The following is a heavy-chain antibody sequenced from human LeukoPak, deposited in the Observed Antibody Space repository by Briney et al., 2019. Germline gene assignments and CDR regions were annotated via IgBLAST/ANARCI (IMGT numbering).Heavy chain of an antibody. CDR2: MNPNSGNT. D-gene: IGHD3-3*01. V-gene: IGHV1-8*01. Sequence: ASVKVSCKASGYTFTSYDINWVRQATGQGLEWMGWMNPNSGNTGYAQKFQGRVTMTRNNSISTAYMELSSLRSEDTAVYYCARVDSSTIFYYYYGMDVWGQGTTVTVSS. CDR1: GYTFTSYD. J-gene: IGHJ6*02. CDR3: ARVDSSTIFYYYYGMDV.